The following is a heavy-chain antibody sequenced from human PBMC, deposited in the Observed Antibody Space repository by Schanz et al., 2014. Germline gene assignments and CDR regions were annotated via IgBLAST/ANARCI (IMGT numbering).Heavy chain of an antibody. J-gene: IGHJ6*02. CDR1: GFTFSDYY. V-gene: IGHV3-11*05. D-gene: IGHD6-19*01. CDR3: ASVIMVAGNHRDGRDV. Sequence: QVQLVESGGGLVKPGGSLRLSCAASGFTFSDYYMSWIRQAPGKGLEWVSYISSSGSYTNYADSVKGRFTTSRDNGKKSMYLQMNSLRAEDTAVYYCASVIMVAGNHRDGRDVWGQGTTXIVSS. CDR2: ISSSGSYT.